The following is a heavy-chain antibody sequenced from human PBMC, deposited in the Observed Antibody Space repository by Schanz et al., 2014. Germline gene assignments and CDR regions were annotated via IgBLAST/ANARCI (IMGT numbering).Heavy chain of an antibody. Sequence: EVQLLESGGDLVQPGGSLRLSCVVSGFTFRGYAMSWVRQAPGKGLQWVSTISNGGGGYISYADFVKGRFTISRDNSMNTLSLQMNGLSANDTAIYYCEKGQWAVINNWYFDLGGRGTLVTVSS. V-gene: IGHV3-23*01. J-gene: IGHJ2*01. D-gene: IGHD2-21*01. CDR2: ISNGGGGYI. CDR1: GFTFRGYA. CDR3: EKGQWAVINNWYFDL.